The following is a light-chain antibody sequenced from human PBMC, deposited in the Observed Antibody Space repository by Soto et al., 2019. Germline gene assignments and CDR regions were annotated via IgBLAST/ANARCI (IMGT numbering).Light chain of an antibody. Sequence: DIVMTQSPLSLPVTPGEPASISCRSSQSLLHSNGYNYVDWYLQKPGQSPQLLIYLGSNRASGVPDRFSGSGSGTDFTLTITRLESEDVGVYYCMQALQTPRTFGQGTKVEVK. J-gene: IGKJ1*01. V-gene: IGKV2-28*01. CDR1: QSLLHSNGYNY. CDR3: MQALQTPRT. CDR2: LGS.